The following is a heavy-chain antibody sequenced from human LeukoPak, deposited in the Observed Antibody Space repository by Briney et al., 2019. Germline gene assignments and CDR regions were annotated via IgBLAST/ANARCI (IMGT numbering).Heavy chain of an antibody. J-gene: IGHJ4*02. CDR2: IYRGGST. CDR3: ARDYYYDSSGYRIFDY. V-gene: IGHV3-66*01. CDR1: GFTFSSYS. D-gene: IGHD3-22*01. Sequence: GGSLRLSCAASGFTFSSYSMNWVRQAPGKGLEWVSVIYRGGSTYYADSVKGRFTISRDNSKNTLYLQMNSLRAEDTAVYYCARDYYYDSSGYRIFDYWGQGTLVTVSS.